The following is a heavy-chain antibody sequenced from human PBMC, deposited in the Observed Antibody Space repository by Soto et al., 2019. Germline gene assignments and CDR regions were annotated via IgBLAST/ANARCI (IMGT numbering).Heavy chain of an antibody. CDR2: IYYSGST. V-gene: IGHV4-31*03. CDR1: GGSISSGGYY. D-gene: IGHD4-4*01. CDR3: AREVTVTTPFYFDY. Sequence: QVQLQESGPGLVKPSQTLSLTYTVSGGSISSGGYYWSWIRQHPGKGLEWIGYIYYSGSTYYNPSLKSRVTISVDTSKNQFSLKLSSVTAADTAVYYCAREVTVTTPFYFDYWGQGTLVTVSS. J-gene: IGHJ4*02.